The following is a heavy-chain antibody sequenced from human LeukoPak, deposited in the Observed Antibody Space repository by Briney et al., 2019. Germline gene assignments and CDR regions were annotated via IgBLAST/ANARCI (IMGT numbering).Heavy chain of an antibody. V-gene: IGHV4-39*02. J-gene: IGHJ4*02. CDR3: ATVSDQLDY. CDR1: GGSISSSRYY. D-gene: IGHD1-1*01. CDR2: MYYSGST. Sequence: SETLSLTCTVSGGSISSSRYYWGWIRQPPGKGLEWIGSMYYSGSTYYNLSLKSRVTISVDTSKNHFSLKLSSVTAADTAVYYCATVSDQLDYWGQGTLVTVSA.